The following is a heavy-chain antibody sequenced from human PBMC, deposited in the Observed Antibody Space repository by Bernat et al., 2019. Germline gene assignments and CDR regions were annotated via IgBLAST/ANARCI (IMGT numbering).Heavy chain of an antibody. Sequence: EVQLLESGGGLVQPGGSLRLSCAASGFTFSSYAMSWVRQAPGKGLEWVSAISGSGGSTYYADSVKGRFTISRDNSKNTLYLQMNSLRAEDTDVYYCAKDLQYSSSWYPYYYYGMDVWGQGTTVTVSS. CDR3: AKDLQYSSSWYPYYYYGMDV. CDR1: GFTFSSYA. V-gene: IGHV3-23*01. D-gene: IGHD6-13*01. CDR2: ISGSGGST. J-gene: IGHJ6*02.